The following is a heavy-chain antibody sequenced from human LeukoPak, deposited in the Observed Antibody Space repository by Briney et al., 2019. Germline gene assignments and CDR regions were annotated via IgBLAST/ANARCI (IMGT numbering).Heavy chain of an antibody. CDR2: IYYSGST. CDR3: ARRRFYWFDP. Sequence: PSETLSLTCTVSGGSISSSSYYWGWIRQPPGKGLEWIGSIYYSGSTYYNPSLKSRVTISVDTSKNQFALKLSSVTDADTAVYYCARRRFYWFDPWGQGTLVTVSS. CDR1: GGSISSSSYY. V-gene: IGHV4-39*01. J-gene: IGHJ5*02.